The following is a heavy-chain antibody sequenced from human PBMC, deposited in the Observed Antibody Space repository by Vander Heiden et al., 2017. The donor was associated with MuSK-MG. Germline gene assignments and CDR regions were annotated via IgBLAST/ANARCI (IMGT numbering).Heavy chain of an antibody. V-gene: IGHV3-21*01. CDR2: ISSSSSYI. CDR3: ARVWYYDSSGYYDY. Sequence: EVQLVESGGSLVKSGGSLRLSCAASGFTFSSYSMHWARQAQGKGLEWVSSISSSSSYIYYADSVKGRFTISRDNAKNSLYLQMNSLRAEDTAVYYCARVWYYDSSGYYDYWGQGTLVTVAS. J-gene: IGHJ4*02. CDR1: GFTFSSYS. D-gene: IGHD3-22*01.